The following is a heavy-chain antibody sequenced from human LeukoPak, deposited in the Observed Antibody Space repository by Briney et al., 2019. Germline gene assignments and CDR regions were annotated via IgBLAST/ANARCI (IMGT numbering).Heavy chain of an antibody. CDR1: GFTFSSYN. CDR3: ARDRSNIAASDGWFDP. J-gene: IGHJ5*02. V-gene: IGHV3-21*01. Sequence: GGSLRLSCVASGFTFSSYNMNWVRQAPGKGLEWVSSISSSSYIYYADSVKGRFTVSRDNAKNSLFLQMNSLRAEDTAVYYCARDRSNIAASDGWFDPWGQGTLVTVSS. D-gene: IGHD6-13*01. CDR2: ISSSSYI.